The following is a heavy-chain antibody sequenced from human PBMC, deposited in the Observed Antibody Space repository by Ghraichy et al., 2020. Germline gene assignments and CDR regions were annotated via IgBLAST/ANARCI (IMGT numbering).Heavy chain of an antibody. CDR3: ATVHSGCGLGPLDY. CDR1: GFTFSSGYW. CDR2: INHDGSVK. Sequence: GGSLRLSCAASGFTFSSGYWMSWVRQAPGKGLEWVAKINHDGSVKYYVDSVKGRFTISTDNAKNSLFLQMNSLRVEDTAVYYCATVHSGCGLGPLDYWGQGTLVTVSS. V-gene: IGHV3-7*01. D-gene: IGHD5-12*01. J-gene: IGHJ4*02.